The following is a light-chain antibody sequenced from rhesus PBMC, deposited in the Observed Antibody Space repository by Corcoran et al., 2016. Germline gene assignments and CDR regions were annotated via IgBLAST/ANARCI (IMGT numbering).Light chain of an antibody. CDR2: EVS. V-gene: IGLV2-32*02. CDR1: SSDIGGYNY. J-gene: IGLJ1*01. Sequence: QAALTQPRSVSGSPGQSVTISCTGTSSDIGGYNYVSWYQQHPGTAPKLIISEVSKRPSGVSDRFSGSKSGNTASLTISGLQAEDEADYHCSSYAGSSIYVFGAGTRLTVL. CDR3: SSYAGSSIYV.